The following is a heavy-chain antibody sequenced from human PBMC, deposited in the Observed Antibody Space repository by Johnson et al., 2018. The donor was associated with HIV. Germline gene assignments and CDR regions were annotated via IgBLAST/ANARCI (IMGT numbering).Heavy chain of an antibody. J-gene: IGHJ3*02. CDR3: AKVLGYSSSSRDAFDI. CDR2: IWYDGSNK. CDR1: GFTFSSYG. D-gene: IGHD6-6*01. Sequence: VQLVESGVGVVQPGGSLRLSCAASGFTFSSYGMHWVRQAPGKGLELVAVIWYDGSNKYYADSVKGRFTISRDNSKNTLYLQMNSRRAEDTAVYYCAKVLGYSSSSRDAFDIWGQGTMVTVSS. V-gene: IGHV3-33*06.